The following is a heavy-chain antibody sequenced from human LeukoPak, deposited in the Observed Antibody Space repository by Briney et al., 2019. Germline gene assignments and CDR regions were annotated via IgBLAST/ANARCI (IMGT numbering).Heavy chain of an antibody. D-gene: IGHD6-13*01. V-gene: IGHV4-39*01. CDR2: IHYSGTT. Sequence: SETLSLTCTVSGGSITTSTSYWGWIRQPPGKGLEWIGSIHYSGTTFYNPSLKSRVTISVDTSKNQFSLNLTSVTAADTAVYYCARVFQQLATPLWWGDAYYYYGMDVWGQGTTVTVSS. CDR1: GGSITTSTSY. J-gene: IGHJ6*02. CDR3: ARVFQQLATPLWWGDAYYYYGMDV.